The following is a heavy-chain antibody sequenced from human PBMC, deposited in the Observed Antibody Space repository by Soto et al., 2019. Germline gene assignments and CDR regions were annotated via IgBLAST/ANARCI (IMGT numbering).Heavy chain of an antibody. V-gene: IGHV1-2*02. CDR3: ASRQKYKFDS. Sequence: ASVKVSCKASGYTFTAYSMHWVRQAPGQGLEWMGWINPNSGGTTYAQKFQGRVTMTRDTSISTVYMEMSRLRSDDTAVYYYASRQKYKFDSWGQGALVTVSS. CDR2: INPNSGGT. D-gene: IGHD1-1*01. J-gene: IGHJ4*02. CDR1: GYTFTAYS.